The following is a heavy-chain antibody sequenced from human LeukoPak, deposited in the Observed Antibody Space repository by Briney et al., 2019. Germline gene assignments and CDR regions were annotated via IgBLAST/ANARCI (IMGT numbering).Heavy chain of an antibody. J-gene: IGHJ6*02. CDR2: ISYDGSNK. Sequence: PGGSLRLSCAASGFTFSSYGMHWVRQAPGKGLEWVAVISYDGSNKYYADSVKGRFTISRDNSKNTLYLQMNSLRAEDTAVYYCAKPLRGYETNYYGMDVWGQGTTVTVSS. CDR3: AKPLRGYETNYYGMDV. D-gene: IGHD5-12*01. V-gene: IGHV3-30*18. CDR1: GFTFSSYG.